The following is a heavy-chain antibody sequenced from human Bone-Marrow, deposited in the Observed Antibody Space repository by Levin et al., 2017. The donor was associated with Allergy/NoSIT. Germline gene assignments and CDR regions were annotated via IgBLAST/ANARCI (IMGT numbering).Heavy chain of an antibody. CDR1: GYTFARYD. V-gene: IGHV1-8*01. CDR2: MNANSGNT. J-gene: IGHJ6*02. CDR3: ARVPIAPRPDYYPMDV. D-gene: IGHD6-6*01. Sequence: GESLKISCRSFGYTFARYDINWVRQATGQGLEWMGWMNANSGNTGYAQKFQGRLTMTRDTAIGIIFMELNNLTSEDTAVYYCARVPIAPRPDYYPMDVWGQGTTVIVSS.